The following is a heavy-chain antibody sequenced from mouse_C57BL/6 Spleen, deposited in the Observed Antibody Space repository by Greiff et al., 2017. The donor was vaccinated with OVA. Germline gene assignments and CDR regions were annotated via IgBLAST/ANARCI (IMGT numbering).Heavy chain of an antibody. CDR1: GFTFSDYY. CDR3: ARGLAMDY. V-gene: IGHV5-16*01. CDR2: INYDGSST. J-gene: IGHJ4*01. D-gene: IGHD2-4*01. Sequence: EVKLMESEGGLVQPGSSMKLSCTASGFTFSDYYVAWVRQVPEKGLEWVANINYDGSSTYYLDSLKSRFIISRDNAKNILYLQMSSLKSEDTATYYCARGLAMDYWGQGTSVTVSS.